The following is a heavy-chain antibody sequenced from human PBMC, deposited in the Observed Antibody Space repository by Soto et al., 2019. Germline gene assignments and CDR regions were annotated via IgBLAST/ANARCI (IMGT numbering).Heavy chain of an antibody. CDR2: MYNTGST. CDR3: ARDLWGYCGADCYPLDV. J-gene: IGHJ6*02. V-gene: IGHV4-59*01. CDR1: GGSISSYC. Sequence: SETLSLTFTVFGGSISSYCWGWIRQPPGKGLEWIGYMYNTGSTIYNPSIKSRVTISVDTSKNQFSLKLNSVTAADTAVYYCARDLWGYCGADCYPLDVWGQGTTVT. D-gene: IGHD2-21*02.